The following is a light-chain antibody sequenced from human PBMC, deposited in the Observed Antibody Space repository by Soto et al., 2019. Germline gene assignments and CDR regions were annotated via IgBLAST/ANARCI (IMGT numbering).Light chain of an antibody. J-gene: IGKJ1*01. CDR2: GAS. Sequence: EIVLTQSPGTLSLSPGERATLSCRASQSVSSSYLAWYQQKPGQAPRLLIYGASRRATGIPDRFSGSGSGTDFTLTISRLEPEDFAVYYCQQYGSSPRTFGQWTKVEVK. V-gene: IGKV3-20*01. CDR1: QSVSSSY. CDR3: QQYGSSPRT.